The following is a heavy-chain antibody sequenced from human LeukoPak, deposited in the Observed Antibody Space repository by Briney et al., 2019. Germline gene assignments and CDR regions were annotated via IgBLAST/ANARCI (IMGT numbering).Heavy chain of an antibody. CDR3: ARDIRGYSYGDFDY. J-gene: IGHJ4*02. Sequence: GGSLRLSCVVSGFTFSSYSMGWVRQAPGKGLEWVSSISSSSSYIYYADSVKGRFTISRDNAKNSLYLQMNSLRAEDTAVYYCARDIRGYSYGDFDYWGQGTLVTVSS. CDR1: GFTFSSYS. CDR2: ISSSSSYI. D-gene: IGHD5-18*01. V-gene: IGHV3-21*03.